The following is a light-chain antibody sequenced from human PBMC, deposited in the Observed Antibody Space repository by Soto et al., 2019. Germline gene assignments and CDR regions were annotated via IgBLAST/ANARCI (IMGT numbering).Light chain of an antibody. CDR1: QRVRNW. Sequence: DIQMTQSPSTLSASVGDTITINCRASQRVRNWLAWYQQKPGEAPKLLIYKASTLVSGVPYRFSGSGSETEVTLTISRLQPDDFATYYCQQMNSFTLGGGTTVEIK. V-gene: IGKV1-5*03. J-gene: IGKJ4*02. CDR2: KAS. CDR3: QQMNSFT.